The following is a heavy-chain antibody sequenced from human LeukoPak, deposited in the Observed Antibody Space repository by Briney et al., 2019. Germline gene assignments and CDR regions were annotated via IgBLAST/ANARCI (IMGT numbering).Heavy chain of an antibody. CDR3: ATSTRRWYEYYFDY. V-gene: IGHV1-2*02. Sequence: ASVKVSCKASGYTFTSYYMHWVRQAPGQGLEWMGWINPNSGGTNYAQKFQGRVTMTRDTSISTAYMELSRLRSDDTAVYYCATSTRRWYEYYFDYWGQGTLVTVSS. D-gene: IGHD4-23*01. CDR1: GYTFTSYY. J-gene: IGHJ4*02. CDR2: INPNSGGT.